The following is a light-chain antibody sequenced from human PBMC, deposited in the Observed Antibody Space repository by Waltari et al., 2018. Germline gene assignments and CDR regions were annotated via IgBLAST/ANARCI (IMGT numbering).Light chain of an antibody. Sequence: QSALTQPASVSGSPGQSITISCTGSISDVGGYNYVSWYQQHPDRAPKLLIYEVGSRPSGVSDRFSGSKSGNTASLTISGLQAEDEADYYCSSYTSSITYVFGVGTKVTVL. CDR2: EVG. V-gene: IGLV2-14*01. CDR1: ISDVGGYNY. J-gene: IGLJ1*01. CDR3: SSYTSSITYV.